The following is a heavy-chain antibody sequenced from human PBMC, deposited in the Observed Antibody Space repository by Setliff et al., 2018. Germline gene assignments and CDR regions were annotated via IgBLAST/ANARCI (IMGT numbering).Heavy chain of an antibody. CDR1: GGSFTGYY. D-gene: IGHD4-17*01. V-gene: IGHV4-34*01. Sequence: ETLSLTCTVYGGSFTGYYWSWFRQVPGKGLEWIAEIGHSDTPHYNPSLKSRVTISADTSKSEFSLRLNSVTAADSAVYYCARDYGGKVDHWGQGTLVTVSS. CDR2: IGHSDTP. J-gene: IGHJ4*02. CDR3: ARDYGGKVDH.